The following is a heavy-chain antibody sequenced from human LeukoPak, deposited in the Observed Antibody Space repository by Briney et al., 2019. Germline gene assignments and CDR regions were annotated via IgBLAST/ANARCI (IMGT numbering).Heavy chain of an antibody. J-gene: IGHJ4*02. Sequence: SVKVSCKASGGTFSSYAISWLRQAPGQGLEWMGGIIPIFGTANYAQKFQGRVTITTDESTSTAYMELSSLRSEDTAVYYCASSPYNWNYFDYWGQGTLVTVSS. V-gene: IGHV1-69*05. CDR1: GGTFSSYA. D-gene: IGHD1-20*01. CDR3: ASSPYNWNYFDY. CDR2: IIPIFGTA.